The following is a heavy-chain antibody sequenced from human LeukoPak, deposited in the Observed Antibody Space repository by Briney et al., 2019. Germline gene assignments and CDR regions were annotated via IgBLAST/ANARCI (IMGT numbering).Heavy chain of an antibody. CDR3: ARDFGGSPFDY. V-gene: IGHV3-66*01. CDR2: IYGGGST. D-gene: IGHD1-26*01. J-gene: IGHJ4*02. CDR1: GFTVSSNY. Sequence: PGGSLRLSCAASGFTVSSNYMSWVRQAPGKGLEWVSVIYGGGSTYYADSVKGRFTISRDNSKNTLYLQMNSLRAEDTAVYYCARDFGGSPFDYWGQGTLVTVSS.